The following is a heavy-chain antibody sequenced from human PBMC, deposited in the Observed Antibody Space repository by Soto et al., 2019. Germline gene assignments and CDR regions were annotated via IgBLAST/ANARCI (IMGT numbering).Heavy chain of an antibody. CDR3: ARGPYYDFWSGYYLHRCYYYYYYYMDV. D-gene: IGHD3-3*01. Sequence: ASSEGSCKASGYTFTSYDINWVRQATGQGLEWMGWMNPNSGNTGYAQKFQGRVTMTRNTSISTAYMELSSLRSEDTAVYYCARGPYYDFWSGYYLHRCYYYYYYYMDVWGKGTTVTVSS. V-gene: IGHV1-8*01. CDR1: GYTFTSYD. CDR2: MNPNSGNT. J-gene: IGHJ6*03.